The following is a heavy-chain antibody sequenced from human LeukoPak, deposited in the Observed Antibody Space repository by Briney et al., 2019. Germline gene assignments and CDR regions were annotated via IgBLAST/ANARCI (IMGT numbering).Heavy chain of an antibody. V-gene: IGHV3-21*01. CDR3: AKDGERFLEWLPPPGY. CDR2: ISSSSSYI. D-gene: IGHD3-3*01. CDR1: GFTFSSYS. Sequence: GGSLRLSCAASGFTFSSYSMNWVRPAPGKGLEWVSSISSSSSYIYYADSVKGRFTISRDNAKNSLYLQMNSLRAEDTAVYYCAKDGERFLEWLPPPGYWGQGTLVTVSS. J-gene: IGHJ4*02.